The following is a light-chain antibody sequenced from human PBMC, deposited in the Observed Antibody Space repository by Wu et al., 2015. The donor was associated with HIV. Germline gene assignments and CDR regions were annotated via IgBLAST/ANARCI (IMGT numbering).Light chain of an antibody. J-gene: IGKJ1*01. CDR3: QHYGRSPGT. CDR2: GAS. Sequence: EIVLTQSPGTLSLSPGERATLSCRASQSVSSNYLVWYQQKSGQAPRLLLYGASSRATGIPDRFNGSESGTDFTLTISSLEPEDFAVYYCQHYGRSPGTFGQGTKVEIK. V-gene: IGKV3-20*01. CDR1: QSVSSNY.